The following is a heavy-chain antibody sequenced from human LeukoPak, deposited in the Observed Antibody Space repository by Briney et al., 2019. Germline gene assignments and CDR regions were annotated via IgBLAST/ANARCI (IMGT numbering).Heavy chain of an antibody. J-gene: IGHJ4*02. D-gene: IGHD3-16*01. Sequence: GGSLRLSCAASGFTFSDHYMDWVRQAPGKELEWVGRSRDKAYSYTTEYAASVRGRFTISRDDSKNSLYLQLNSLKTEDTAVYYCVRGTLVGDRRLFDYWGQGTLVTVSS. CDR3: VRGTLVGDRRLFDY. V-gene: IGHV3-72*01. CDR2: SRDKAYSYTT. CDR1: GFTFSDHY.